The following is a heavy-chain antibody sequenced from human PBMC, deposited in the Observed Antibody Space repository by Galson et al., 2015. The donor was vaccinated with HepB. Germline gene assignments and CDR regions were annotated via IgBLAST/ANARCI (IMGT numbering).Heavy chain of an antibody. CDR2: IRYDGSNK. D-gene: IGHD3-16*01. CDR1: GFTFSSYG. J-gene: IGHJ6*02. Sequence: SLRLSCAASGFTFSSYGMHWVRQAPGKGLEWVAFIRYDGSNKYYADSVKGRFTISRDNSKNTLYLQMNSLRAEDTAVYYCANHSPGWGTYYYYYYGMDVWGQGTTVTVSS. V-gene: IGHV3-30*02. CDR3: ANHSPGWGTYYYYYYGMDV.